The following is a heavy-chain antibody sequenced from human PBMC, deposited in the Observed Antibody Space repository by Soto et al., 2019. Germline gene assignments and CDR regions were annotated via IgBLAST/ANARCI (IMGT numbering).Heavy chain of an antibody. CDR3: ARDVGSGTVYGMDV. D-gene: IGHD3-10*01. Sequence: GGSLRLSCAASGFTFSSYSMNWVRQAPGKGLEWVSSISSSSSYIYYADSVKGRFTISRDNAKNSLYLQMNSLRAEDTAVYYCARDVGSGTVYGMDVWGQGTTVTVSS. CDR1: GFTFSSYS. CDR2: ISSSSSYI. V-gene: IGHV3-21*01. J-gene: IGHJ6*02.